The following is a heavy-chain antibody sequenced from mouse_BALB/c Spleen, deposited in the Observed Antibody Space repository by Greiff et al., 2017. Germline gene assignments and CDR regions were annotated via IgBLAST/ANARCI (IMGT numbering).Heavy chain of an antibody. V-gene: IGHV1-69*02. CDR3: TREDYAMDD. CDR1: GYTFTSYW. Sequence: QVQLQQPGAELVRPGASVKLSCKASGYTFTSYWINWVKQRPGQGLEWIGNIYPSDSYTNYNQKFKDKATLTVDKSSSTAYMQLSSPTSEDSAVYYCTREDYAMDDWGQGTSVTVSS. CDR2: IYPSDSYT. J-gene: IGHJ4*01.